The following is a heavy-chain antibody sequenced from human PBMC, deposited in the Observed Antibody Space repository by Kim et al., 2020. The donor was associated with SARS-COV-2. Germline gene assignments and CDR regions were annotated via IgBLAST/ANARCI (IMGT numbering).Heavy chain of an antibody. V-gene: IGHV3-23*01. CDR3: AKDHGMDV. Sequence: GGSLRLSCAASGFTFSNSAMSWVRQAPGKGLEWVSSTSNSGGTTYYADTVKGRFTISRDISKNTLYLQMNSLRAEETAIYYCAKDHGMDVWGQGTTVTVSS. J-gene: IGHJ6*02. CDR2: TSNSGGTT. CDR1: GFTFSNSA.